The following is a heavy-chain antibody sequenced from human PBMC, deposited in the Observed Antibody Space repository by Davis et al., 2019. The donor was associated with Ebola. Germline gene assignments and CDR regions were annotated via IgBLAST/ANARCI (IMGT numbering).Heavy chain of an antibody. D-gene: IGHD3-16*02. Sequence: SETLSLTCTVSGGSISSNNYYWSWIRQPPGKGLEWIGEINHSGSTNYNPSLKSRVTISVDTSKNQFSLKLSSVTAADTAVYYCARDEMITFGGVIVKGNWFDPWGQGTLVTVSS. CDR3: ARDEMITFGGVIVKGNWFDP. CDR2: INHSGST. J-gene: IGHJ5*02. V-gene: IGHV4-39*07. CDR1: GGSISSNNYY.